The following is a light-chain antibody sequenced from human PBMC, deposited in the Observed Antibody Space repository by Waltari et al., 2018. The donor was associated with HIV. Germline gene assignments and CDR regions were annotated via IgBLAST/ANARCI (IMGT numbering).Light chain of an antibody. V-gene: IGKV3-20*01. CDR1: RRVSSSH. CDR2: GAS. J-gene: IGKJ1*01. CDR3: QQYDSSPPGT. Sequence: EIVLTHSPGTLSFSPGEIATLSCTASRRVSSSHLAWYQQKPGQAPMLLLYGASTRATGITDRFIGSGYGTEFTLTVSRLEPEDFAVYYCQQYDSSPPGTFGQGTKVEIK.